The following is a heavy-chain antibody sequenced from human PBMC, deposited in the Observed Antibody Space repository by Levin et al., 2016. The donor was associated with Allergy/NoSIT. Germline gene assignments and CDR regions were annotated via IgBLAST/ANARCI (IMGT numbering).Heavy chain of an antibody. CDR2: ISGSGGST. CDR3: AKGPQWELMYYFDY. Sequence: WIRQPPGKGLEWVSAISGSGGSTYYADSVKGRFTISRDNSKNTLYLQMNSLRAEDTAVYYCAKGPQWELMYYFDYWGQGTLVTVSS. D-gene: IGHD1-26*01. J-gene: IGHJ4*02. V-gene: IGHV3-23*01.